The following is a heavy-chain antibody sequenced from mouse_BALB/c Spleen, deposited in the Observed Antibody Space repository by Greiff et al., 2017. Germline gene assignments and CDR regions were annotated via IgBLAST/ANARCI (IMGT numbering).Heavy chain of an antibody. V-gene: IGHV14-3*02. D-gene: IGHD2-1*01. CDR2: IDPANGNT. CDR3: ARYGNYEGYYAMDY. J-gene: IGHJ4*01. Sequence: EVQLQQSGAELVKPGASVKLSCTASGFNIKDTYMHWVKQRPEQGLEWIGRIDPANGNTKYDPKFQGKATITADTSSNTAYLQLSSLTSEDTAVYYCARYGNYEGYYAMDYWGQGTSVTVSS. CDR1: GFNIKDTY.